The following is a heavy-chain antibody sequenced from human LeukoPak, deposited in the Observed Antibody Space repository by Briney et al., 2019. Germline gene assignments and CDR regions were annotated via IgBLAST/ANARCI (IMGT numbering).Heavy chain of an antibody. V-gene: IGHV3-15*01. CDR3: ATGSNSYDSSDFDH. J-gene: IGHJ4*02. CDR2: IRSNTDGGTP. D-gene: IGHD3-22*01. Sequence: GGSLRLSCAASGFTFNKDWMNWVRQAPGKGLEWVGRIRSNTDGGTPDYAAPVKGRFTISRDDSRNTLYLQMNSLRTEDTAVYYCATGSNSYDSSDFDHWGLGTLVTVSS. CDR1: GFTFNKDW.